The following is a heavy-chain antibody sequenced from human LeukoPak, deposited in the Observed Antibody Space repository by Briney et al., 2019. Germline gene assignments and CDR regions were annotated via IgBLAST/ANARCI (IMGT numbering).Heavy chain of an antibody. V-gene: IGHV1-69*05. CDR2: IIPIFGTA. D-gene: IGHD4-23*01. CDR1: GGTFSSYA. Sequence: SVKVSCKASGGTFSSYAISWVRQAPGQGLEWMGGIIPIFGTANYAQKFQGRVTITTDESTSTAYMELSSLRSEDTAVYCCARGPYGGNPKTTLDYWGQGTLVTVSS. CDR3: ARGPYGGNPKTTLDY. J-gene: IGHJ4*02.